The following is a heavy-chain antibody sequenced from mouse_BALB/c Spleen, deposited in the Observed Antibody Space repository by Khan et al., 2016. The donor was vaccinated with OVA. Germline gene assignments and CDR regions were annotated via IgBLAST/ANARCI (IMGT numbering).Heavy chain of an antibody. V-gene: IGHV9-3-1*01. CDR2: INAYAGEP. Sequence: LVESGPGLKEPGETVTISCKASGYTFKDYGVNWVRQAPGKGLKWMGWINAYAGEPTYAADLKGRFAFSLESSASTAYFRISNQNNETTTTYSWARPPYFSDVMVYWGQGTSVTVSS. CDR1: GYTFKDYG. D-gene: IGHD1-1*01. CDR3: ARPPYFSDVMVY. J-gene: IGHJ4*01.